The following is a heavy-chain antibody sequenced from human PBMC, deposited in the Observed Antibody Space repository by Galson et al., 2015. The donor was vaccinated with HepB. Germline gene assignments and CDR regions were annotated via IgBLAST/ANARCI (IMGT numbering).Heavy chain of an antibody. CDR3: ARAWGSLDYGADNWFDP. CDR1: GFTFSSYA. Sequence: SLRLSCAASGFTFSSYAMHWVRQAPGKGLEWVAVISYDGSNKYYADSVKGRFTISRDNSKNTLYLQMNSLRAEDTAVYYCARAWGSLDYGADNWFDPWGQGTLVTVSS. D-gene: IGHD4-17*01. J-gene: IGHJ5*02. V-gene: IGHV3-30-3*01. CDR2: ISYDGSNK.